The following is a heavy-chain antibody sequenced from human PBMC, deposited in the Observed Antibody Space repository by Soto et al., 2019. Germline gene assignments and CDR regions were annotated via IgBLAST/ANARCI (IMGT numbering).Heavy chain of an antibody. V-gene: IGHV1-69*02. Sequence: QVQLVQSGAELKKPGSSVKVSCTASGDTFSFSTINWVRQAPGLGLEWMGRVNPILSMSNYAQKVQGRVTMTADKSTITAYKELRSLRSEDTALYYCATSYGAGYRAFDYWGQGALVTVSS. CDR1: GDTFSFST. CDR3: ATSYGAGYRAFDY. J-gene: IGHJ4*02. CDR2: VNPILSMS. D-gene: IGHD3-10*01.